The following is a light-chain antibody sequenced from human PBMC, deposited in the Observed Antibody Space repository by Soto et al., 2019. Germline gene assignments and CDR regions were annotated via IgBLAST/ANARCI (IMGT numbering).Light chain of an antibody. CDR1: QSFGGW. V-gene: IGKV1-5*03. CDR2: KAS. Sequence: DSQLTQAAAALSASVGDRVTITCRASQSFGGWLAWYQQKPGKAPKLLIYKASTLESGVPSRFSGIGSGTEFTLTISSLQPADFATYYCQQYSAYPPSWTFGPGT. CDR3: QQYSAYPPSWT. J-gene: IGKJ1*01.